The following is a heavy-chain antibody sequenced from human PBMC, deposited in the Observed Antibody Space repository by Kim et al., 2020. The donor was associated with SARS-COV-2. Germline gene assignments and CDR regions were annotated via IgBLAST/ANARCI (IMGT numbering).Heavy chain of an antibody. J-gene: IGHJ4*02. CDR3: ARQCRKGIAARPCEFGY. D-gene: IGHD6-13*01. CDR1: GGSISSTSYY. Sequence: SETLSLTCTVSGGSISSTSYYWGVSRQPPGKGLEWMGSIYYSGTTYYNPSLKRRVTISVDTSKNQFSLKLRSMTAADTAVYYCARQCRKGIAARPCEFGYWGQGTLVTVSS. CDR2: IYYSGTT. V-gene: IGHV4-39*01.